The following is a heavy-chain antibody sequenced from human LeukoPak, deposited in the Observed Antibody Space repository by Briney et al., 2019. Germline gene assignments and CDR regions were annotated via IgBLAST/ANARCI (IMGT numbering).Heavy chain of an antibody. J-gene: IGHJ4*02. V-gene: IGHV3-74*01. CDR2: INSDGSST. CDR3: ARDSVWGSYRYPFDY. D-gene: IGHD3-16*02. Sequence: PGGSLRLSCAASGFTFSSYWMHWVRQAPGKGLVRVSRINSDGSSTSYADSVKGRFTISRDNVKNTLYLQMNSLRAEDTAVYYCARDSVWGSYRYPFDYWGQGTLVTVSS. CDR1: GFTFSSYW.